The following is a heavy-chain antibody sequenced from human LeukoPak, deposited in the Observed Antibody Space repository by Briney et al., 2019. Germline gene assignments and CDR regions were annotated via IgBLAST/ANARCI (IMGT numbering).Heavy chain of an antibody. CDR2: TSAYNGNT. J-gene: IGHJ6*02. Sequence: GASVKVSCKASGYTFTSYGISWVRQAPGQGLEWMGWTSAYNGNTNYAQKLQGRVTMTTDTSTSTAYMELRSLRSDDTAVYYCARDRNTAMVLLGYYYGMDVWGQGTTVTVSS. CDR3: ARDRNTAMVLLGYYYGMDV. CDR1: GYTFTSYG. V-gene: IGHV1-18*01. D-gene: IGHD5-18*01.